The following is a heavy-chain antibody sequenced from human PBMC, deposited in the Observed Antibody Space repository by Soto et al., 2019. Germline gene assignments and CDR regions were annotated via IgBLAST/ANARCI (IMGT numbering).Heavy chain of an antibody. V-gene: IGHV4-4*02. Sequence: QMQLQESGPGLVKPSGTLSLTCAVSGGSLSDSNWWSWVRQPPGKGLEWIGEISHTGSTNYNPSLQSRVTLSVDKSKTHFSLTLKSVTAADTAVYYCASFTGTYYFDFWGPGTLVTVAS. CDR1: GGSLSDSNW. CDR2: ISHTGST. D-gene: IGHD2-8*02. CDR3: ASFTGTYYFDF. J-gene: IGHJ4*02.